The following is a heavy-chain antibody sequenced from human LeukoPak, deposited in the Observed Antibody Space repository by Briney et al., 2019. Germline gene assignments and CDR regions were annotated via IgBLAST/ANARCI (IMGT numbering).Heavy chain of an antibody. CDR2: ISGSGGST. J-gene: IGHJ4*02. V-gene: IGHV3-23*01. D-gene: IGHD2-21*01. CDR3: AKAPVTSCRGAYCYPFDY. CDR1: GFTFSSYA. Sequence: GGSLRLSCAASGFTFSSYAMSWVRQAPGKGLEWASAISGSGGSTYYADSVKGRFTISRDNSKNTLYMQMNSLRAEDEAVYYCAKAPVTSCRGAYCYPFDYWGQGTLVTVSS.